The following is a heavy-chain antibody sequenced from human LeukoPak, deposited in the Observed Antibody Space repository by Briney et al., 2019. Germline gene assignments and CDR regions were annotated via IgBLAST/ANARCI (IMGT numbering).Heavy chain of an antibody. CDR3: ARDLYDYGGEGYFDY. J-gene: IGHJ4*02. Sequence: GGSLRLSCAASGFTFSSYAMTWVRRAPGKGLEWVSTIEVGGAITHYAASVKGRFTISRDTSKKILYLQMDSLRAEDTAVYYCARDLYDYGGEGYFDYWGQGTLVTVSS. V-gene: IGHV3-23*01. CDR1: GFTFSSYA. D-gene: IGHD4-23*01. CDR2: IEVGGAIT.